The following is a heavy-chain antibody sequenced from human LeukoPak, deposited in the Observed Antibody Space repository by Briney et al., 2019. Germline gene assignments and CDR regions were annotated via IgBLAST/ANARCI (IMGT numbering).Heavy chain of an antibody. V-gene: IGHV3-21*01. Sequence: GGSLRLSCAASGFTFSSSSMNWVRQAPGKGLEWVSSISGSSSYIYYADSVKGRFTISRDNAKNSLYLQMDSLRAEDTAVYYCARDLILRGGYIDYWGQGTLVTVSS. D-gene: IGHD2-15*01. J-gene: IGHJ4*02. CDR2: ISGSSSYI. CDR3: ARDLILRGGYIDY. CDR1: GFTFSSSS.